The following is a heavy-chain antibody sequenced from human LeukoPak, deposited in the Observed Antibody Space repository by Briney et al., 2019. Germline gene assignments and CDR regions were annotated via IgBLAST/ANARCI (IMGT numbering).Heavy chain of an antibody. J-gene: IGHJ3*02. Sequence: SETLSLTCTVSGGSISSYYWSWIRQPPGKGLEWIGYIYYSGSTNYNPSLKSRVTISVDTSKNQFSLKLSSVTAADTAVYYCARGVPDYYDSSGYYSSAFDIWGQGTMVTVSS. V-gene: IGHV4-59*01. CDR1: GGSISSYY. CDR3: ARGVPDYYDSSGYYSSAFDI. D-gene: IGHD3-22*01. CDR2: IYYSGST.